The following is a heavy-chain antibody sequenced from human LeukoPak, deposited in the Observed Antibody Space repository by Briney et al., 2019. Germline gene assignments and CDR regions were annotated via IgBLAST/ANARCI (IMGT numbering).Heavy chain of an antibody. CDR3: ARGPSITMVRGGQWYYYMDV. CDR1: GYTFTGYY. Sequence: ASVKVSCKASGYTFTGYYMHWVRQAPGQGLEWMGWINPNSGGTKYAQKFQGRVTMTRDTSTSTVYMELSSLRSEDTAVYYCARGPSITMVRGGQWYYYMDVWGKGTTVTISS. D-gene: IGHD3-10*01. CDR2: INPNSGGT. J-gene: IGHJ6*03. V-gene: IGHV1-2*02.